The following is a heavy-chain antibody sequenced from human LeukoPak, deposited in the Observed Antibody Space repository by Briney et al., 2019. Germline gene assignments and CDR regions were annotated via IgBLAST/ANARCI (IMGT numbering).Heavy chain of an antibody. V-gene: IGHV4-4*09. J-gene: IGHJ4*02. Sequence: SETLSLTCTVSGGSISPYFWSWIRQPPGKGPEWIGYIYTDGSTKYNPSLKSRVTILLDTSKNQFSLKLSSVTAADTAVYYCARRQIYFDHWGQGTLVTVSS. CDR3: ARRQIYFDH. CDR2: IYTDGST. CDR1: GGSISPYF.